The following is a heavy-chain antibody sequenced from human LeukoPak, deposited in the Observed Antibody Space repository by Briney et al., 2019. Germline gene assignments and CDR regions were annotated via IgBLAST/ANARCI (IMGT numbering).Heavy chain of an antibody. CDR2: ISSGGDTI. D-gene: IGHD2-21*02. CDR1: GFSFSGYG. CDR3: ARDRGVTLFYYGMDV. J-gene: IGHJ6*02. V-gene: IGHV3-48*04. Sequence: GRSLRLSCAASGFSFSGYGMHWVRQAPGKGLEWVSCISSGGDTIYYADSVKGRFTISRDNAKNSLYLQMNSLRAEDTAVYYCARDRGVTLFYYGMDVWGQGTTVTVSS.